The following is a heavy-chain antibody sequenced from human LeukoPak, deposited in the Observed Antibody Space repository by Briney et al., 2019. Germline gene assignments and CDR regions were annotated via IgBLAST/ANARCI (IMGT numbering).Heavy chain of an antibody. CDR3: AREQWYRLDY. D-gene: IGHD6-19*01. Sequence: GGSLRLSCAASGFTVSTYYTSWVRQPPGKGLEWISYFGNSDGAIDYADSVKGRFTISKDNAKNSVYLQMDNLRADDTAVYYCAREQWYRLDYWGQGSLVTVSS. CDR2: FGNSDGAI. V-gene: IGHV3-11*01. J-gene: IGHJ4*02. CDR1: GFTVSTYY.